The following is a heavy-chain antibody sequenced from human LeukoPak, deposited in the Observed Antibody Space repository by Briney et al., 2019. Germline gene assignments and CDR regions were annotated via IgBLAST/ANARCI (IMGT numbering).Heavy chain of an antibody. D-gene: IGHD3-9*01. CDR2: LSWNSGSI. V-gene: IGHV3-9*01. CDR1: RFTFDDYA. Sequence: GRSLRLSCAASRFTFDDYAMHWVRQAPGQGLEWVSGLSWNSGSIGYADSVKGRFTISRDNAKNSLYLQMNSLRAEDTALYYCAKDVDYDILTGLSAFDYWGQGTLVTVSS. J-gene: IGHJ4*02. CDR3: AKDVDYDILTGLSAFDY.